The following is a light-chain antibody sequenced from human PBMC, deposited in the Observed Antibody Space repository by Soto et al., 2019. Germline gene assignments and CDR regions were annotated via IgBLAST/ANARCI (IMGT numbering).Light chain of an antibody. CDR2: EAS. J-gene: IGKJ4*01. Sequence: DIQMTQSPSSLSASVRDRVTITCQASQDINNFLNWYQQKPGKAPNLLIYEASHLEPAASSRFSGSGSGTDFTFTISGLQPEDVATYYCQQYSRLPAFGGGTKVEIK. V-gene: IGKV1-33*01. CDR3: QQYSRLPA. CDR1: QDINNF.